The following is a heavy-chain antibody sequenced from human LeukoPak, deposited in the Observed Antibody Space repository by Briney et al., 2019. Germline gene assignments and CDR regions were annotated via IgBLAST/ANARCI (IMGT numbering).Heavy chain of an antibody. Sequence: GGSLRLSCAASGFSFNTYGMHWVRQAPGKGLQWVAVIWYDGSNKYYADSVKGRFTISRDNSKNTLYLQMDSLRAEDTAMFYCARARNNYDESGYSALDHWGQGTLVTVSS. D-gene: IGHD3-3*01. CDR2: IWYDGSNK. J-gene: IGHJ4*02. CDR3: ARARNNYDESGYSALDH. V-gene: IGHV3-33*01. CDR1: GFSFNTYG.